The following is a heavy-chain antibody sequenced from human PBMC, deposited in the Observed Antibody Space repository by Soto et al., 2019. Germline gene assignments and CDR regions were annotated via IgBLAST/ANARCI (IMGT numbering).Heavy chain of an antibody. CDR2: ISSSSSYT. V-gene: IGHV3-11*05. CDR1: GFTFSDYY. Sequence: PGGSLRLSCAASGFTFSDYYMSWIRQAPGKGLEWVSYISSSSSYTNYADSVKGRFTISRDNAKNSLYLQMNSLRAEDTAVYYCARDHHRYSGYDYVDYWGQGTLVT. J-gene: IGHJ4*02. D-gene: IGHD5-12*01. CDR3: ARDHHRYSGYDYVDY.